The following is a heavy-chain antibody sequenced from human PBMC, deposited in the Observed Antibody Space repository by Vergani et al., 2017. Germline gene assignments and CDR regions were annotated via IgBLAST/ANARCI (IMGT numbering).Heavy chain of an antibody. CDR1: GGSLSSSNW. V-gene: IGHV4-4*03. Sequence: QVQLQESGPGLVKPPGTLSLTCAVSGGSLSSSNWWSWVRQPPGKGLEWIGEIYHSGSTNYNPSLKSRVTISVDKSKNQFSLKLSSVTAEDTAVYYCARDGNYDFWSGYLYPSYNWFDPWGQGTLVTVSS. D-gene: IGHD3-3*01. CDR2: IYHSGST. CDR3: ARDGNYDFWSGYLYPSYNWFDP. J-gene: IGHJ5*02.